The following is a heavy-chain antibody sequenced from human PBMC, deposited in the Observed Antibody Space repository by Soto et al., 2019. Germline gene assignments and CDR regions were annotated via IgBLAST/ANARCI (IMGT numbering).Heavy chain of an antibody. CDR2: IYYSGST. CDR3: ARAPTYYYDSSGPKFDY. CDR1: GGSISSGDYY. J-gene: IGHJ4*02. V-gene: IGHV4-30-4*01. Sequence: QVQLQESGPGLVKPSQTLSLTCTVSGGSISSGDYYWSWIRQPPGKGLEWIGYIYYSGSTYYNPSLKSRVTISVATSKNQFSLKLSSVTAADTAVYYCARAPTYYYDSSGPKFDYWGQGTLVTVSS. D-gene: IGHD3-22*01.